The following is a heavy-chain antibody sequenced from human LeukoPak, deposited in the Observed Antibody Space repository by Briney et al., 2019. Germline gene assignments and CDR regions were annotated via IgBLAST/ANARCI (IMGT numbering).Heavy chain of an antibody. CDR3: ARDPPAYCGGDCYNY. J-gene: IGHJ4*02. D-gene: IGHD2-21*02. Sequence: GASVKVSCKASGYTFTGYYMHWVRQAPGQGLEWMGWINPNSGGTNYAQKFQGRVTMTRDTSISTAYMELSRLRPDDTAVYYCARDPPAYCGGDCYNYWGQGTLVTVSS. CDR1: GYTFTGYY. CDR2: INPNSGGT. V-gene: IGHV1-2*02.